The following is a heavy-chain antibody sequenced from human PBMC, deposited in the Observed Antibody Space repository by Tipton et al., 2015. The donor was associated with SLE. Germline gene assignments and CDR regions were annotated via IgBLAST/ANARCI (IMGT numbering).Heavy chain of an antibody. J-gene: IGHJ3*01. V-gene: IGHV3-9*01. CDR3: ARVKIWYYDVVTRYPVSSYDL. D-gene: IGHD3-9*01. CDR2: ISWNSDRI. Sequence: SLRLSCAASGFSLDDYAMHWVRQTPGKGLEWVSGISWNSDRIAYADSVKGRFTISRDNVQKSLFVQMDSLRAEDTAVYYCARVKIWYYDVVTRYPVSSYDLWGQGTTVTVSS. CDR1: GFSLDDYA.